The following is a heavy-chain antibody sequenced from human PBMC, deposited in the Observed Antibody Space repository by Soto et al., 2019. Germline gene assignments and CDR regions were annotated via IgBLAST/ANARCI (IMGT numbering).Heavy chain of an antibody. Sequence: QVQLVQSGAEVKKPGSSVTVSCKASGGTFGNSAISWVRQAPGQGLEWMGGIIPIFPTPAYAQKFQGRVTITSDESTTTAYMELTSLKSEDTAVYCCARDKDRQQLGGNYYYGIDVWGQGTTVTVSS. CDR2: IIPIFPTP. J-gene: IGHJ6*02. CDR1: GGTFGNSA. CDR3: ARDKDRQQLGGNYYYGIDV. V-gene: IGHV1-69*05. D-gene: IGHD2-15*01.